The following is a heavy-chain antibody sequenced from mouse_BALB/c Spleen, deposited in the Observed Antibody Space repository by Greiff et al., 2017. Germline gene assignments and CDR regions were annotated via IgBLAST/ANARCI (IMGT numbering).Heavy chain of an antibody. D-gene: IGHD1-1*02. Sequence: VQLQQPGAELVKPGASVKLSCKASGYTFTSYWMHWVKQRPGQGLEWIGEINPSNGRTNYNEKFKSKATLTVDKSSSTAYMQLSSLTSEDSAVYYCARGWYERNFDYWGQGTTLTVSS. CDR3: ARGWYERNFDY. J-gene: IGHJ2*01. V-gene: IGHV1S81*02. CDR2: INPSNGRT. CDR1: GYTFTSYW.